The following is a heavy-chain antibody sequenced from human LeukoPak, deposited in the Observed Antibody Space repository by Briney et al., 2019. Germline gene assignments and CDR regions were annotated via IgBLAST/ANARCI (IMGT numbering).Heavy chain of an antibody. CDR2: IYPDDSDT. Sequence: GESLKISCKGSGYSFTSYWIGWVRQMPGKGLEWMGIIYPDDSDTRYSPSFQGQVIISADKSISTAYLQWSSLKASDTAMYYCARHGEGTYDSSGYYPDYWGQGTLVTVSS. CDR3: ARHGEGTYDSSGYYPDY. J-gene: IGHJ4*02. CDR1: GYSFTSYW. D-gene: IGHD3-22*01. V-gene: IGHV5-51*01.